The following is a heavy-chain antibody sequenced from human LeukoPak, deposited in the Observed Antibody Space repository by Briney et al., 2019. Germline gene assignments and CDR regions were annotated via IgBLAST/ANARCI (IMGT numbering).Heavy chain of an antibody. D-gene: IGHD1-20*01. Sequence: GASVKVSCKASGYTFTSYDISWVRQAPGQGLEWMGWISTYNGNTNYAQKLQGRVTMTTDTSTSTAYMELRSLRSDDTAVYYCAYDPEAYNWNDLPQLNFWGQGTLVTVSS. CDR3: AYDPEAYNWNDLPQLNF. CDR1: GYTFTSYD. J-gene: IGHJ4*02. V-gene: IGHV1-18*01. CDR2: ISTYNGNT.